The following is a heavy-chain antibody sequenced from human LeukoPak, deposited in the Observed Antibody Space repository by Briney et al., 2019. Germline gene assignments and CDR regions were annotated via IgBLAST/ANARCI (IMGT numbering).Heavy chain of an antibody. CDR1: GGSFSGYY. J-gene: IGHJ5*02. V-gene: IGHV4-34*01. CDR2: INHSGST. D-gene: IGHD3-22*01. CDR3: AREHYYDSSGYRA. Sequence: SETLSLTCAVYGGSFSGYYWSWIRQPPGKGLEWIGEINHSGSTNYNPSLKSRVTISVDTSKNQFSLKLSSVTAADTAVYYCAREHYYDSSGYRAWGQGTLVTVSS.